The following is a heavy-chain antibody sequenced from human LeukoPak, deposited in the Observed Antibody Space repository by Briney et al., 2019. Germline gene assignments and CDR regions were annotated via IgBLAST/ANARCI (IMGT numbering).Heavy chain of an antibody. CDR3: ARDIPYEVTFGGVTVMGSFVLDY. CDR1: GGTFSSYA. D-gene: IGHD3-16*02. Sequence: GASVKVSCKASGGTFSSYAISWVRQAPGQGLEWMGGIIPIFGTANYAQKFQGRVTITADESTSTAYMELSSLRSEDTAVYYCARDIPYEVTFGGVTVMGSFVLDYWGQGTLVTVSS. CDR2: IIPIFGTA. J-gene: IGHJ4*02. V-gene: IGHV1-69*13.